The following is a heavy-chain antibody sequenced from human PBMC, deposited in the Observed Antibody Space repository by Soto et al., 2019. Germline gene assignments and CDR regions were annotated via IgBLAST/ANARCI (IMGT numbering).Heavy chain of an antibody. CDR2: IFSNDEK. D-gene: IGHD6-6*01. CDR1: GFSLSNARMG. CDR3: ARISEYSSSSGSIEY. J-gene: IGHJ4*02. Sequence: SGPTLVNPTETLTLTCTVSGFSLSNARMGVSWIRQPPGKALEWLAHIFSNDEKSYSTSLKSRLTISKDTSKSQVVLTMTNMDPVDTATYYCARISEYSSSSGSIEYWGQGTLVTAS. V-gene: IGHV2-26*01.